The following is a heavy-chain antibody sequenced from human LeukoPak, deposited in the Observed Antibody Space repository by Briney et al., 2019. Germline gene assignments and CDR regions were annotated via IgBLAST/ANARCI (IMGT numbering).Heavy chain of an antibody. CDR3: ARVVAAAGNNWFDP. CDR2: IHDSGST. D-gene: IGHD6-25*01. J-gene: IGHJ5*02. V-gene: IGHV4-30-4*07. Sequence: SETLSLTCAVSGDSITSGGYSWSWIRQTPGKGLEWIAYIHDSGSTYNNPSLKSRLSISIDTSKNQFSLKLNSVTAADTAVYYCARVVAAAGNNWFDPWGQGTRVTVSS. CDR1: GDSITSGGYS.